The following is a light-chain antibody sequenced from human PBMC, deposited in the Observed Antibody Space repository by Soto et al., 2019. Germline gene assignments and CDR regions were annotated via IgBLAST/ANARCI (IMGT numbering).Light chain of an antibody. CDR3: SAWDDSLTGPV. V-gene: IGLV1-44*01. J-gene: IGLJ1*01. Sequence: QSALTQPPSVSGTPGQRVSISCSGSSPNVETNAVNWYQHLPGAAPKLLIYNDNQRPSGVPDRFSGSKSGTSASLAISGLQSEDEADYYSSAWDDSLTGPVLGTGTKVTDL. CDR2: NDN. CDR1: SPNVETNA.